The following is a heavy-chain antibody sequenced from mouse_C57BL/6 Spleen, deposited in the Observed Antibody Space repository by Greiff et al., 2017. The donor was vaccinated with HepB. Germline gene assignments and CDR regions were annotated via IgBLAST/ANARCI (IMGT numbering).Heavy chain of an antibody. CDR1: GFTFSSYG. CDR2: ISSGGSYT. CDR3: ARQDPIDY. J-gene: IGHJ2*01. Sequence: EVKVVESGGDLVKPGGSLKLSCAASGFTFSSYGMSWVRQTPDKRLEWVATISSGGSYTYYPDSVKGRFTISRDNAKNTLYLQMSSLKSEDTAMYYCARQDPIDYWGQGTTLTVSS. V-gene: IGHV5-6*01.